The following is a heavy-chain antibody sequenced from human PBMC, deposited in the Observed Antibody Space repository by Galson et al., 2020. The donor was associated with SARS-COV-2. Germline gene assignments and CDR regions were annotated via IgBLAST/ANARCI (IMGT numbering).Heavy chain of an antibody. V-gene: IGHV4-61*02. Sequence: SETLSLTCTVSGGSISRGSYYWSWIRQPAGKGLEWIGRIYTGVNTNYNPSLKSRVTISVDTSKHQFSLKLSSVTAADTAVYYCARESRWDLYFDHWGQGTLVTVSS. D-gene: IGHD1-26*01. J-gene: IGHJ4*02. CDR2: IYTGVNT. CDR1: GGSISRGSYY. CDR3: ARESRWDLYFDH.